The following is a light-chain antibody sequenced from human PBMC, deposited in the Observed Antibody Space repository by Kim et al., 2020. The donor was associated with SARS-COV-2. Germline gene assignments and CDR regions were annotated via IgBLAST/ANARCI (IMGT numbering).Light chain of an antibody. J-gene: IGKJ1*01. CDR2: AVS. V-gene: IGKV1-39*01. CDR3: QQTNSFPLT. CDR1: QSISSN. Sequence: DIQMTQSPSSLAASVGDRVTITCRASQSISSNFNWYQQKSGKAPKLLIHAVSSLQSGVPSRFSGGGSGTEFTLTINSLQPEDFATYYCQQTNSFPLTFGQGTKVDIK.